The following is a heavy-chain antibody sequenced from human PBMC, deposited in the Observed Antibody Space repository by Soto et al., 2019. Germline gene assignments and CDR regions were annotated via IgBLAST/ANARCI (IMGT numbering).Heavy chain of an antibody. V-gene: IGHV3-23*01. CDR3: AKEPLGYCSGGSCYYLDY. CDR2: ISGSGGNT. Sequence: EVQLLESGGGLVQPGGSLRLSCAASGFTFYNYAMNWVRQAPGKGLEWVSGISGSGGNTYYADSVKGRFTISRDNSENTLYLQMTSLRAEDTAVYYCAKEPLGYCSGGSCYYLDYWGQGTLVTVSS. J-gene: IGHJ4*02. CDR1: GFTFYNYA. D-gene: IGHD2-15*01.